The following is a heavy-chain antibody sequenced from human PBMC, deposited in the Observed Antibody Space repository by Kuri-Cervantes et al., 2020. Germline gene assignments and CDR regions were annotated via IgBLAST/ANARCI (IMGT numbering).Heavy chain of an antibody. D-gene: IGHD6-19*01. Sequence: GSLRLSCTASGFTFSNYGMHWVRQAPGKGLEWVAVISFDGGNKFYVDSVRGRFTISRDNSKNTLFLQMNSLRAEGTAVYYCARDRSSGWNWFDPWGQGTLVTVSS. CDR2: ISFDGGNK. V-gene: IGHV3-30*03. CDR1: GFTFSNYG. J-gene: IGHJ5*02. CDR3: ARDRSSGWNWFDP.